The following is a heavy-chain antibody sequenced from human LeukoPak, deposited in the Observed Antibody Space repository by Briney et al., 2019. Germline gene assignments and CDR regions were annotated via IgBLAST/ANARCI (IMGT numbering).Heavy chain of an antibody. J-gene: IGHJ4*02. CDR1: GFTVSSNY. Sequence: GGSLRLSCAASGFTVSSNYMSWVRQAPGKGLEWVSVIYSGGSTYYADSVKGRFTISRDNSKNTLYLQMNSLRAEDTAVYYCARVAGYYDSSGYPPVNWGQGTLVTVSS. CDR2: IYSGGST. V-gene: IGHV3-66*01. CDR3: ARVAGYYDSSGYPPVN. D-gene: IGHD3-22*01.